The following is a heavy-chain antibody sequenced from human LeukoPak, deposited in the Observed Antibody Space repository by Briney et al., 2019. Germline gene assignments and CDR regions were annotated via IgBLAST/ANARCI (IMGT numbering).Heavy chain of an antibody. CDR3: AKGGYYDSSGYPLRSFQH. D-gene: IGHD3-22*01. CDR1: GFTFSSNA. V-gene: IGHV3-23*01. Sequence: GGSLRLSCAASGFTFSSNAKSWLRQAPGKGLEWVSAISGSGGSTYYADSVKGRFTISRDNSKNTLYLQMNSLRAEDTAVYYCAKGGYYDSSGYPLRSFQHWGQGTLVTVSS. J-gene: IGHJ1*01. CDR2: ISGSGGST.